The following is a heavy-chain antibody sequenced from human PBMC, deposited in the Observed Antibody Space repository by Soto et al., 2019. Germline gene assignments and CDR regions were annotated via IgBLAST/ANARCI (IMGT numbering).Heavy chain of an antibody. J-gene: IGHJ4*02. D-gene: IGHD6-19*01. Sequence: GGSLRLSCAASEFTFSNYAMHWVRQAPGKGLQWLAVISYDGNNKYYAASVGGRFTISSDHSKRILYLEMTSLGADDTAVYYCAKGYACGWSEGYLDCWGQGTPVTVSS. CDR3: AKGYACGWSEGYLDC. CDR1: EFTFSNYA. CDR2: ISYDGNNK. V-gene: IGHV3-30*18.